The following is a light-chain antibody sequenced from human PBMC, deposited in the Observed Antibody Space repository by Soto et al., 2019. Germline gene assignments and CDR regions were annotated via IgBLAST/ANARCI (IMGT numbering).Light chain of an antibody. CDR1: QSVSSSY. CDR3: QQYGSSPRVT. J-gene: IGKJ4*01. CDR2: GAS. V-gene: IGKV3-20*01. Sequence: IVLTQSPGTLSLSPGERATLSCRASQSVSSSYLAWYQQKPGQAPRLLLYGASSRATGIPDRFSGSGSGTDFTLTISRLEPEDFAVYYCQQYGSSPRVTFGGGTKVEIK.